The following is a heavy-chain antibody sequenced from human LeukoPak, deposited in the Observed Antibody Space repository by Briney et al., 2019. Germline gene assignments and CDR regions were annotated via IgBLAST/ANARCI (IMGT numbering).Heavy chain of an antibody. CDR1: GFTFSSYG. V-gene: IGHV3-30*03. D-gene: IGHD3-16*02. CDR3: ARVSISYDYVWGSYRPHYYFDY. Sequence: GGSLRLSCEASGFTFSSYGMNWVRQAPGKGLEWVAFISYDGSNKYYADSVKGRFTISRDNSKNTVYLQMISLRAEDTAVYYCARVSISYDYVWGSYRPHYYFDYWGQGTLVTVSS. J-gene: IGHJ4*02. CDR2: ISYDGSNK.